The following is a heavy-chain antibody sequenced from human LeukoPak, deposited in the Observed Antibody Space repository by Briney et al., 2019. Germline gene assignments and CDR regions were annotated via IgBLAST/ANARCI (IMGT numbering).Heavy chain of an antibody. V-gene: IGHV1-2*02. CDR2: INPNSGGT. J-gene: IGHJ4*02. Sequence: ASVKVSCKASGYTFSGYYMHWLRQAPGQGLEWMGWINPNSGGTNYAQKFQGRVTMTRDTSISTAYMELSRLRSDDTAVYYCARAGSSSITFDYWGQGTLVTVSS. CDR1: GYTFSGYY. D-gene: IGHD6-13*01. CDR3: ARAGSSSITFDY.